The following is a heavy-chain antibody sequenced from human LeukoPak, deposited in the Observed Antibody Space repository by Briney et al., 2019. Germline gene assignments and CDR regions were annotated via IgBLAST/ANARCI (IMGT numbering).Heavy chain of an antibody. CDR2: INPNTDGT. Sequence: WASVKVSCKTSGYTVTGYYMHWVRQAPGQGLEWMGWINPNTDGTNHAQNFQGRVTMTSDTSISTAYMELSSLRSDDTAMYYCARAPMIVVVFPPRLDFWGQGTLVTVSS. V-gene: IGHV1-2*02. J-gene: IGHJ4*02. CDR3: ARAPMIVVVFPPRLDF. D-gene: IGHD3-22*01. CDR1: GYTVTGYY.